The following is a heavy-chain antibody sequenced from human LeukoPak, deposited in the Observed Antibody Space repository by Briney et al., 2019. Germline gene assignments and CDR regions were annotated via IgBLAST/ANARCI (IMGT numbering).Heavy chain of an antibody. D-gene: IGHD3-22*01. J-gene: IGHJ4*02. V-gene: IGHV3-66*01. CDR3: ARDDYDSSGY. CDR2: IYSGGST. CDR1: GFTVSSNY. Sequence: GGSLRLSCAASGFTVSSNYMSWVRQAPGKGLEWVSVIYSGGSTYYADSVKGRFTISRDNFKNTLYLQMNSLRAEDTAVYYCARDDYDSSGYWGQGTLVTVSS.